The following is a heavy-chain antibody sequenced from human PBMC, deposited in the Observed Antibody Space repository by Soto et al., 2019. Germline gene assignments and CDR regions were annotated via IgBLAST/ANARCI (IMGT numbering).Heavy chain of an antibody. CDR2: IIPIFGTA. Sequence: ASVKVSCKASGGTFSSYAISWVRQAPGQGLEWMGGIIPIFGTANYAQKFQGRVTITADESTSTAYMELSSLRSEDAAVYYCARDRVDIVVVPAAHSYYYYGMDVWGQGTTVTVSS. V-gene: IGHV1-69*13. D-gene: IGHD2-2*01. CDR1: GGTFSSYA. J-gene: IGHJ6*02. CDR3: ARDRVDIVVVPAAHSYYYYGMDV.